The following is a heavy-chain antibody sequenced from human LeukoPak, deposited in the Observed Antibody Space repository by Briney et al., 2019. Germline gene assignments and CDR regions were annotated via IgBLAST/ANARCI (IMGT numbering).Heavy chain of an antibody. V-gene: IGHV4-30-4*01. CDR2: IYYSGST. J-gene: IGHJ6*02. Sequence: SQTLSLTCTVSGGSISSGDFHWSWIRQPPGKGLEGIGYIYYSGSTYYNPSLKSRVTISVDTSKNQFSLKLSSVTAADTAVYFCARGAMVAATRSYYYGMDVWGQGTTVTVSS. CDR1: GGSISSGDFH. D-gene: IGHD2-15*01. CDR3: ARGAMVAATRSYYYGMDV.